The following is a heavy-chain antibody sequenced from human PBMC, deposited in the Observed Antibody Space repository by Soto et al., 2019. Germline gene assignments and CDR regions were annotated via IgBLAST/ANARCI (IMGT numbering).Heavy chain of an antibody. V-gene: IGHV3-30-3*01. Sequence: GGSLRLSCAASGFTFSSYAMHWVRQAPGKGLEWVAVISYDGSNKYYADSVKGRFTISRDNSKNTLYLQMNSLRAEDTAVYYCARDSERGNMIVVVISYAFDIWGQGTMVTVSS. CDR2: ISYDGSNK. D-gene: IGHD3-22*01. CDR1: GFTFSSYA. CDR3: ARDSERGNMIVVVISYAFDI. J-gene: IGHJ3*02.